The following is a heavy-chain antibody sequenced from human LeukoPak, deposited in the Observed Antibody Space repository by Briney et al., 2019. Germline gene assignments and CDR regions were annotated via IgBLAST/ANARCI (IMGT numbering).Heavy chain of an antibody. CDR2: IGPSDSYT. V-gene: IGHV5-10-1*01. CDR3: ARRTRDTAMGLIP. J-gene: IGHJ4*02. D-gene: IGHD5-18*01. Sequence: GESLKISCKGSGYSFTSYWISWVRQMPGKGLEWMGRIGPSDSYTNYSPSFQVHVTISADKSISTAYLQWSSLKASDTAMYYCARRTRDTAMGLIPWGQGTLVTVSS. CDR1: GYSFTSYW.